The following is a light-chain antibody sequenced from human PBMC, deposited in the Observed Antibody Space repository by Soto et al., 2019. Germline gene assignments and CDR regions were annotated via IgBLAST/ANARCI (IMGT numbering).Light chain of an antibody. CDR2: GAS. CDR3: QQYNNWPFS. Sequence: EIVMMQSPATLSVSPGEKATLSRTASQTVSSSLAWYQQKPGQAPRLLIYGASSRATDIPDRFSGSGSGADFTLTISRLEPEDFALYFCQQYNNWPFSFGQGTRLEIK. CDR1: QTVSSS. V-gene: IGKV3D-15*01. J-gene: IGKJ5*01.